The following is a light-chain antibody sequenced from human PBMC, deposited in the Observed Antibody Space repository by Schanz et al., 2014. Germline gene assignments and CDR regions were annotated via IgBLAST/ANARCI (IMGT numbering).Light chain of an antibody. CDR3: CSYAGSSAFWV. J-gene: IGLJ3*02. CDR1: SSDVGSYNL. V-gene: IGLV2-23*02. Sequence: QSALTQPASVSGSPGQSITISCTGTSSDVGSYNLVSWYQQHPGKAPKLMIYEVSQWPSGVSDRFSGSKSDNTATLTISGLQAEDEADYYCCSYAGSSAFWVFGGGTKLTVL. CDR2: EVS.